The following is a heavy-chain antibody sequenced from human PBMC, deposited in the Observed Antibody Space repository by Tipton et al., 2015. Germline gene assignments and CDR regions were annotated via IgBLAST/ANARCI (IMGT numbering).Heavy chain of an antibody. J-gene: IGHJ4*02. D-gene: IGHD2-15*01. V-gene: IGHV3-30*07. CDR1: GFTFITYA. CDR3: ARDGKVAALDF. CDR2: ISFDDNNQ. Sequence: SLRLSCTPSGFTFITYAMHWVRQAPGKGLEWVAVISFDDNNQYYADSVKGRFTISRDNAKNTLYLQMNSLRAEDTAVYYCARDGKVAALDFWGQGTLVTVSS.